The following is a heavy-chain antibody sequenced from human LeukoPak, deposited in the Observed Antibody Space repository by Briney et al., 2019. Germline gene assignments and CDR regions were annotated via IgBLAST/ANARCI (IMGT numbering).Heavy chain of an antibody. CDR2: SYYSGST. D-gene: IGHD1-26*01. V-gene: IGHV4-39*02. CDR1: GGSISSSSYY. CDR3: AGEPGSHAGAVPAY. J-gene: IGHJ4*02. Sequence: SETLSLTCTVSGGSISSSSYYWGWIGQPPGKGLEWIGSSYYSGSTYYNPSLKSRVTISVDTSKTQSSLKLSSATAADTAVYYCAGEPGSHAGAVPAYWGQGALVPVSS.